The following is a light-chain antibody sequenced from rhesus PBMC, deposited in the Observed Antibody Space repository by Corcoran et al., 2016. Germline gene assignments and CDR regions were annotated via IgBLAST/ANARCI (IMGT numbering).Light chain of an antibody. CDR3: QKCSSSPPT. CDR2: GAS. CDR1: QSVSSN. J-gene: IGKJ1*01. Sequence: QVILTQSPATLSLSPGERATLSCRASQSVSSNLAWYQQKPGQAPRLLIYGASSRATGIPGMFSGSGSVTEFILTISSLEREDFAVNYCQKCSSSPPTFSQGTKVEIK. V-gene: IGKV3-53*01.